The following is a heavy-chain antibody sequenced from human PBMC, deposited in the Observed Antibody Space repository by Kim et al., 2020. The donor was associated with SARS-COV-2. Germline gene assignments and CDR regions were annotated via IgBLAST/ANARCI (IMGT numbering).Heavy chain of an antibody. CDR3: AKDQDSRRGTTCGGNCYPDY. CDR2: IWYDGSSK. D-gene: IGHD2-21*02. Sequence: GGSLRLSCAASGFTFSAYAMHWIRQAPGKGLEWVAVIWYDGSSKYYGDSVEGRFTISRDTSKNMLYLQMHNLRAEDTAVYYCAKDQDSRRGTTCGGNCYPDYWGQGTLVTVSS. J-gene: IGHJ4*02. V-gene: IGHV3-33*06. CDR1: GFTFSAYA.